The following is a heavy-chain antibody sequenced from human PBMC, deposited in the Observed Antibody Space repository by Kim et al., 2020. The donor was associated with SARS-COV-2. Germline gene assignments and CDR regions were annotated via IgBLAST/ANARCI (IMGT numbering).Heavy chain of an antibody. Sequence: GGSLRLSCAASGFTFSSYAMSWVRQAPGKGLEWVSAISGSGGSTYYADSVKGRFTISRDNSKNTLYLQMNSLRAEDTAVYYCAKGITMIVVVTLDVPDYWGQGTLVTVSS. V-gene: IGHV3-23*01. CDR1: GFTFSSYA. CDR3: AKGITMIVVVTLDVPDY. CDR2: ISGSGGST. D-gene: IGHD3-22*01. J-gene: IGHJ4*02.